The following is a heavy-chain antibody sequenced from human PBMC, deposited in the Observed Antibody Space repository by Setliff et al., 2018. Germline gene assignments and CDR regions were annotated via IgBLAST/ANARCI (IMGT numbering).Heavy chain of an antibody. CDR1: GFIFKNHA. J-gene: IGHJ4*02. D-gene: IGHD1-1*01. CDR3: SKAALDLELDS. CDR2: VSGGGDYT. Sequence: GGSLRLSCEASGFIFKNHALTWVRQVPGKGLEWVSAVSGGGDYTYYADSVKGRFIISRDNSKNTVYLHIKSLRADDTAVYFCSKAALDLELDSWGQGTLVTVSS. V-gene: IGHV3-23*01.